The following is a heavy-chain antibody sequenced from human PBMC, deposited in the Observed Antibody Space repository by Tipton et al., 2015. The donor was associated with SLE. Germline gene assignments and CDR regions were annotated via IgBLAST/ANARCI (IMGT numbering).Heavy chain of an antibody. V-gene: IGHV3-23*01. CDR3: ARDLGASTYYYYGVDV. CDR1: GFTFSSYA. Sequence: SLRLSCAASGFTFSSYAMGWVRQAPGKGLEWISALTSSGAYTYYTDSVKGRFTISRDNSKNMLYLQMNSLRAEDTAVYYCARDLGASTYYYYGVDVWGQGTTVNVSS. CDR2: LTSSGAYT. J-gene: IGHJ6*02.